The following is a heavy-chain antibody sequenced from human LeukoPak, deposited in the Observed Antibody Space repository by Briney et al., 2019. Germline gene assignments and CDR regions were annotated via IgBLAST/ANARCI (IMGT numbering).Heavy chain of an antibody. CDR1: VGSSTTFY. V-gene: IGHV4-4*07. D-gene: IGHD3-10*01. CDR3: ARGVSGSGSFDS. CDR2: VYTSGRI. J-gene: IGHJ4*02. Sequence: PSETLSLSCSVSVGSSTTFYWTWLRQPADKSLEWIGQVYTSGRITYNPSLKSRVSMSVDMSRNLLSLNLRSITAADTAIYYCARGVSGSGSFDSWGQGTQVTVS.